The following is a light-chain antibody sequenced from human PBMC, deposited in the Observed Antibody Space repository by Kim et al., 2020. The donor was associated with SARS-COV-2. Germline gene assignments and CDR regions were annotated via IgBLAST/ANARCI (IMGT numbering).Light chain of an antibody. J-gene: IGKJ1*01. CDR3: QHCANSLWT. CDR1: QSVSSSS. CDR2: ESS. Sequence: EIVLTQSPGTLSLSPGERATLSCRASQSVSSSSLAWYQQRPGQAPRLLIYESSNRAAGIPDTFSGSGSGTDFILTISRLEPEDSAVYYCQHCANSLWTFGQGTKVEIK. V-gene: IGKV3-20*01.